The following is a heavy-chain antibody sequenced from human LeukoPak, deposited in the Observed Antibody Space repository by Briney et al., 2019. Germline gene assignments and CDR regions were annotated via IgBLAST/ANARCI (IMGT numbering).Heavy chain of an antibody. D-gene: IGHD1-26*01. CDR1: GFTFSSYA. CDR3: AKGPSTTHAFDI. J-gene: IGHJ3*02. V-gene: IGHV3-23*01. Sequence: PGGSLRLSCAASGFTFSSYAMSWVRQAPGRGLEWVSAVSGNGGNTYYADSVKGRFTISRDNSKNTLYLQMNSLRAEDTAVYYCAKGPSTTHAFDIWGQGTMVTVSS. CDR2: VSGNGGNT.